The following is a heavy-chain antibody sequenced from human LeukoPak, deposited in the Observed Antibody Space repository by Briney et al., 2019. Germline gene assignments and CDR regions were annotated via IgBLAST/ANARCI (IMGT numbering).Heavy chain of an antibody. CDR1: GYTFTGYY. Sequence: GASVKVSCKASGYTFTGYYMHWVRQAPGQGLEWMGWINPNSGGTNYAQKFQGRVTMTRDTSISTAYMEMSRLRSDDTAVYYCARDLSDIVVVPAAMFDYWGQGTLVTVSS. CDR3: ARDLSDIVVVPAAMFDY. V-gene: IGHV1-2*02. J-gene: IGHJ4*02. CDR2: INPNSGGT. D-gene: IGHD2-2*01.